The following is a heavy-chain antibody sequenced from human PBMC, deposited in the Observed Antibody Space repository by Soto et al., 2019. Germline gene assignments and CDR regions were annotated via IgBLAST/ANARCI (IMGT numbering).Heavy chain of an antibody. Sequence: PGESLKIFRWSPGYSLTSYWLSWVRQMPGEGLEGVGRIDFSEYYTNYSPSFQGHVTIPDGKSISTPYLQRSSLKSSHTAMYYCARLYYYNSSGYLYCLDYWGQGTLVTVSS. V-gene: IGHV5-10-1*01. CDR2: IDFSEYYT. D-gene: IGHD3-22*01. CDR1: GYSLTSYW. J-gene: IGHJ4*02. CDR3: ARLYYYNSSGYLYCLDY.